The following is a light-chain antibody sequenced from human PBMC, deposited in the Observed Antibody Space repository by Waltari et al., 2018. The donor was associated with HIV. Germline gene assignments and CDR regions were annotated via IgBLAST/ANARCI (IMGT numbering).Light chain of an antibody. J-gene: IGLJ3*02. V-gene: IGLV1-44*01. CDR3: AARDDSLNAWV. CDR1: NSNGGSSP. CDR2: SNN. Sequence: QSVLTQPPSASGTPGRTVTFPCSGNNSNGGSSPVNSYRQLPGTAPKLLMFSNNQRPSGVPDRFSGSKSGTSASLAIRGLKSEDEADYYCAARDDSLNAWVFGGGTKVTVL.